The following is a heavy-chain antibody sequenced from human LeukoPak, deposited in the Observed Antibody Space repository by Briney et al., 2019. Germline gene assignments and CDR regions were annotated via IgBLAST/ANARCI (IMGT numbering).Heavy chain of an antibody. CDR2: INLTGGT. CDR3: ARSRGDSSN. D-gene: IGHD3-3*01. CDR1: GGSFSGYY. V-gene: IGHV4-34*01. Sequence: PSETLSLTCAVYGGSFSGYYYNWIRQPPGQGLEWIGEINLTGGTNYNPSLKSRVTISVDTSKSQFSLKLSSVTAADTAVYYCARSRGDSSNWGQGTLVTVSS. J-gene: IGHJ4*02.